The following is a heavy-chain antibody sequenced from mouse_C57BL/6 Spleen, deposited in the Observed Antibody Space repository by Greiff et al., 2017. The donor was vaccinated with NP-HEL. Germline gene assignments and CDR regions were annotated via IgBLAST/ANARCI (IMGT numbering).Heavy chain of an antibody. V-gene: IGHV5-12*01. CDR1: GFTFSDYY. CDR2: ISNGGGST. CDR3: ASHSGYCISSWLAY. Sequence: EVKVEESGGGLVQPGGSLKLSCAASGFTFSDYYMYWVRQTPEKRLEWVAYISNGGGSTYYPDTVKGRFPISRDNAKNTLYLQMGRLKSKDTAMYYCASHSGYCISSWLAYWGQGTLVTVSA. J-gene: IGHJ3*01. D-gene: IGHD1-2*01.